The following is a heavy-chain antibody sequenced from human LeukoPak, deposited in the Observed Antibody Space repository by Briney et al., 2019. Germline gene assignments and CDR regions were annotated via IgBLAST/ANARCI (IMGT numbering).Heavy chain of an antibody. D-gene: IGHD6-13*01. Sequence: ASVKVSCKASGYTFTSYGILWVRQAPGLGLVWMGWISTYNGNTNYAQKIQGRVTMTTDTSTTTAYMELRSLRSDDTAVYYCARDLPYSSSWESIDYWGQGTLVTVSS. CDR1: GYTFTSYG. J-gene: IGHJ4*02. CDR3: ARDLPYSSSWESIDY. V-gene: IGHV1-18*01. CDR2: ISTYNGNT.